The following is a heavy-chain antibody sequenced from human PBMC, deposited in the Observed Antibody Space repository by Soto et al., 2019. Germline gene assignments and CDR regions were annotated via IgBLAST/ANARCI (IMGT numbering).Heavy chain of an antibody. CDR1: GGSFSGYY. Sequence: QVQLQQWGAGLLKPSETLSLTCAVYGGSFSGYYWSWIRQPPGKGLEWIGEINHSGSTNYNPSLKSRVTISVDTSKNQFSLKLSSVTAADTAVYYCASPIAAANYHPFDYWGQGTLVTVSS. J-gene: IGHJ4*02. D-gene: IGHD6-13*01. V-gene: IGHV4-34*01. CDR2: INHSGST. CDR3: ASPIAAANYHPFDY.